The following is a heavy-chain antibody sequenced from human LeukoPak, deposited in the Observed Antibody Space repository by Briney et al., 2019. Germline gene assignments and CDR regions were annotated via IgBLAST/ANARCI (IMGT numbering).Heavy chain of an antibody. CDR3: ARSLTTLAYEGY. J-gene: IGHJ4*02. CDR1: GFTFSSYM. Sequence: GGSLRLSCAASGFTFSSYMMNWVRQAPGKGLEWVSSINSGSTYTYYTESVKGRFTVSRDNAKNSLFLQMNSLRAEDTAIYYCARSLTTLAYEGYWGQGTLVTVSS. CDR2: INSGSTYT. D-gene: IGHD1-1*01. V-gene: IGHV3-21*01.